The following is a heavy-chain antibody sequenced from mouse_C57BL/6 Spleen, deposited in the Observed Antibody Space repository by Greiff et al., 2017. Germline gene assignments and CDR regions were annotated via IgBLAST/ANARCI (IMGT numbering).Heavy chain of an antibody. V-gene: IGHV1-69*01. CDR1: GYTFTSYW. D-gene: IGHD1-1*01. J-gene: IGHJ4*01. Sequence: VQLQQPGAELVMPGASVKLSCKASGYTFTSYWMHWVKQRPGQGLEWIGEIDPSDSYTNYNQKFKGKSTLTVDKSSSTAYMQLSSLTSEDSAVYYCARLRILVGSSKAMDYWGQGTSVTVSS. CDR2: IDPSDSYT. CDR3: ARLRILVGSSKAMDY.